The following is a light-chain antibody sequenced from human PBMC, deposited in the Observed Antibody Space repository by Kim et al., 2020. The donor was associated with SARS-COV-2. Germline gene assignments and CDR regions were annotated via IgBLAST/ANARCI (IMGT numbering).Light chain of an antibody. Sequence: GPPVPTSCSGCTSDIVSNYFYWYHQLPATAPTLLLFRNNPRPSAVPDRFSCSNSGASASLAISGLRSEDEADYYCAPWDDSLSGWVFGGGTQLTVL. V-gene: IGLV1-47*01. CDR2: RNN. CDR3: APWDDSLSGWV. J-gene: IGLJ3*02. CDR1: TSDIVSNY.